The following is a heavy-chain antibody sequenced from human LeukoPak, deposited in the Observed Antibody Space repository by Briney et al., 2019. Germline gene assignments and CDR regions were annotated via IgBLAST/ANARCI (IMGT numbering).Heavy chain of an antibody. D-gene: IGHD6-13*01. Sequence: SETLSLTCTVSGGSISSYYWSWIRQPPGKGLEWIGYIYYSGSTNYNPSLKSRVTISVDTSKNQFSLKLSSVTAADTAVYYCAREVTGLAAAGGDAFDIWGQGTMVTLSS. CDR3: AREVTGLAAAGGDAFDI. J-gene: IGHJ3*02. V-gene: IGHV4-59*01. CDR1: GGSISSYY. CDR2: IYYSGST.